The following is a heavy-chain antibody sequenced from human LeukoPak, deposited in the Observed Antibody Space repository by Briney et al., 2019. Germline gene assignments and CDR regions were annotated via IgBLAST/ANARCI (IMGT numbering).Heavy chain of an antibody. D-gene: IGHD3-16*01. CDR3: ASVLGGSRDY. CDR2: ITSSSSYI. Sequence: GGSLRLSCAGSGFTFSSYSMNWVRQAPGQGLEWVSSITSSSSYIYYADSVKGRFTISRDNAKNSLYLQMNSLRVEDTAVYYCASVLGGSRDYWGQGTLVTVSS. J-gene: IGHJ4*02. CDR1: GFTFSSYS. V-gene: IGHV3-21*01.